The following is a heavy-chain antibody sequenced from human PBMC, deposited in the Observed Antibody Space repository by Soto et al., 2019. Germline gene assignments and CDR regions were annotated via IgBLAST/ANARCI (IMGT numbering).Heavy chain of an antibody. CDR2: ISYDGRNK. J-gene: IGHJ2*01. CDR3: ARPLWRDDYNWGYFDL. Sequence: QVQLVESGGGVFQPGGSLSLSCAASGFTFSSYAMHWVRQAPGKGLEWVAVISYDGRNKYYQDYVKGRFTISRDKSKNPLALQMNSLRTGDTAVYYCARPLWRDDYNWGYFDLWGRGTLVTVSS. V-gene: IGHV3-30*04. CDR1: GFTFSSYA. D-gene: IGHD4-4*01.